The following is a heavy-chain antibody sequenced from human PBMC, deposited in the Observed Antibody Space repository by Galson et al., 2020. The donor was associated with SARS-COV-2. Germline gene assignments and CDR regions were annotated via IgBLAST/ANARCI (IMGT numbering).Heavy chain of an antibody. Sequence: GESLKISCAASGFTFSSYAMHWVRQAPGKGLEWVAVISYDGSNKYYADSVKGRFTISRDNSKNTLYLQMNSLRAEDTAVYYCARDRVVLGFDYWGQGTLVTVSS. V-gene: IGHV3-30*04. CDR1: GFTFSSYA. J-gene: IGHJ4*02. CDR2: ISYDGSNK. CDR3: ARDRVVLGFDY. D-gene: IGHD2-8*02.